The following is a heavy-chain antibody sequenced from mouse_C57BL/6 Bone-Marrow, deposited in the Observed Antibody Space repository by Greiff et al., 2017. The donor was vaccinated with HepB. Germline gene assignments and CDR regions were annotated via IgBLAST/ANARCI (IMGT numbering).Heavy chain of an antibody. Sequence: VQRVESGGGLVKPGGSLKLSCAASGFTFSSYAMSWVRQTPEKRLEWVATISDGGSYTYYPDNVKGRFTISRDNAKNNLYLQMSHLKSEDTAMYYCARLLFWYFDVWGTGTTVTVSS. CDR1: GFTFSSYA. CDR2: ISDGGSYT. J-gene: IGHJ1*03. CDR3: ARLLFWYFDV. V-gene: IGHV5-4*01.